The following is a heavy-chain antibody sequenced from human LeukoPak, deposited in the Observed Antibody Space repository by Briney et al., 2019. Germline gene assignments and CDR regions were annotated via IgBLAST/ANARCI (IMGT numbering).Heavy chain of an antibody. V-gene: IGHV3-48*03. Sequence: GGSLRLSCAASGFTFSSYEMNWVRQAPGKGLEWVSYISSSGSTIYYADSVKGRFTISRDNAKNSLYLQMNSLRAEDTAVYYCARGRLYCSGGSCYSWFDPWGQGTLVTVSS. D-gene: IGHD2-15*01. CDR3: ARGRLYCSGGSCYSWFDP. J-gene: IGHJ5*02. CDR2: ISSSGSTI. CDR1: GFTFSSYE.